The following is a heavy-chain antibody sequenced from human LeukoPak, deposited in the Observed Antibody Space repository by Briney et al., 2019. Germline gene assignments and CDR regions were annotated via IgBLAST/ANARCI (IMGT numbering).Heavy chain of an antibody. J-gene: IGHJ4*02. CDR1: GGSISSYY. D-gene: IGHD6-19*01. CDR3: ARVRYSSGCYDGLDY. CDR2: IYYSGST. V-gene: IGHV4-59*01. Sequence: SETLSLTCTVSGGSISSYYWSWIRQPPGKGLEWIGYIYYSGSTNYNPSLKSRVTISVDTSKNQFSLKLSSVTAADTAVYYCARVRYSSGCYDGLDYWGQGTLVTVSS.